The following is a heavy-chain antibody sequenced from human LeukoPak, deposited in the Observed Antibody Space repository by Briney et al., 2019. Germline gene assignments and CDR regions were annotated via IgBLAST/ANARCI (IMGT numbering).Heavy chain of an antibody. CDR3: ARYYCRGTACYYFDY. V-gene: IGHV4-30-4*08. D-gene: IGHD2-2*01. CDR1: GGSISSGDYY. Sequence: SQTLSLTCTVSGGSISSGDYYWSWIRQPPGKGLEWIRYIYYSGSTYYNPSLKSRITISLDTSKNQFSLKLSSVTAADTAVYYCARYYCRGTACYYFDYWGQGTLVTVSS. CDR2: IYYSGST. J-gene: IGHJ4*02.